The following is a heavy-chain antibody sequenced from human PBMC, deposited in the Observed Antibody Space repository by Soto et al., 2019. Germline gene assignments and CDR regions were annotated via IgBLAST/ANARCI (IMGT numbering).Heavy chain of an antibody. D-gene: IGHD3-10*01. CDR1: GGSITNYY. Sequence: QVQLQESGPGLVKPSETLSLTCTVSGGSITNYYCSWFRQPPGKGLEWIGYINYDGYSAYNLSLKRRVTLSRDASTTQFSLMLESVTATDTAVYYCARHGFGPLHGLVDVWGPGTTVIVSS. CDR2: INYDGYS. V-gene: IGHV4-59*08. CDR3: ARHGFGPLHGLVDV. J-gene: IGHJ6*02.